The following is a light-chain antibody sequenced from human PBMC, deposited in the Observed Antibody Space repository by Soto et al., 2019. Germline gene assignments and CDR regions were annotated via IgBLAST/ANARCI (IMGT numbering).Light chain of an antibody. CDR1: QSVSSSY. CDR3: QQYNSYWT. Sequence: DIVLTQSPGTLSLSPGERATLSCRASQSVSSSYLAWYQQRPGQAPRLLIYGASNRATGIPDRFSGSGSGTDFTLTISRLEPEDFATYYCQQYNSYWTVGQGAKVDIK. J-gene: IGKJ1*01. V-gene: IGKV3-20*01. CDR2: GAS.